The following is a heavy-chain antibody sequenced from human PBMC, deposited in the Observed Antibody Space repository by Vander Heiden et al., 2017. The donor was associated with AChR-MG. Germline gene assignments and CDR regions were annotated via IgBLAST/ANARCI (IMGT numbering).Heavy chain of an antibody. CDR1: GFSFSDYY. Sequence: QVQLVESGGDLVKPGGSLRLSCAASGFSFSDYYMTWIRQAPGKGLEWISYIGRNDNIIYYGDSVKGRFTISRDNAKNSLYLQMNSLTAEDTAVYYCARTGRAARRWFESWGQGTLVTVSS. CDR2: IGRNDNII. V-gene: IGHV3-11*01. CDR3: ARTGRAARRWFES. D-gene: IGHD6-13*01. J-gene: IGHJ5*01.